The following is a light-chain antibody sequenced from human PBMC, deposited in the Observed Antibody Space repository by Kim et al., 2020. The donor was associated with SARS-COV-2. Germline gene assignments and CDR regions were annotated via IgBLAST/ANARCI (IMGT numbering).Light chain of an antibody. CDR2: AAS. CDR3: QQSSTAPLLT. Sequence: DIQMTQSPSSLSASVGDRVTITCRASQSISRYLNWYQQQPGKAPKLLIFAASSLQSGVPSRFSGSGSGTDFTLTISSLQPEDFATYYCQQSSTAPLLTFGGGTKV. V-gene: IGKV1-39*01. J-gene: IGKJ4*01. CDR1: QSISRY.